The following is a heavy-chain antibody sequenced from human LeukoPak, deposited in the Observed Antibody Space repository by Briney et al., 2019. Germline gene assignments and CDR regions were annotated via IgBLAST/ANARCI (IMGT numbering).Heavy chain of an antibody. V-gene: IGHV3-48*01. D-gene: IGHD3-9*01. CDR1: GFIFSTYG. J-gene: IGHJ5*02. CDR3: ARGPHDDATGYSFS. CDR2: ISSNSRTT. Sequence: PGGSLRLSCEASGFIFSTYGMAWVRQAPGKGLEWISYISSNSRTTAYADSVRGRFTISRDNAKNSLSLQINRLRADDTGVYYCARGPHDDATGYSFSWDQGTQVTVSS.